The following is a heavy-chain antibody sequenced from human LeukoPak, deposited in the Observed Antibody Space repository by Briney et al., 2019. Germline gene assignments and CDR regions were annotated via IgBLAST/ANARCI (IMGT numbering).Heavy chain of an antibody. V-gene: IGHV1-69*05. J-gene: IGHJ4*02. CDR1: GGTFSSYA. CDR3: AGYCSGGSCYGGYYFDC. CDR2: IIPIFGTA. Sequence: EASVKVSCKASGGTFSSYAISWVRQAPGQGLEWMGRIIPIFGTANYAQKFQGRVTITTDESTSTAYMELSSLRSEDTAVCYCAGYCSGGSCYGGYYFDCWGQGTLVTVSS. D-gene: IGHD2-15*01.